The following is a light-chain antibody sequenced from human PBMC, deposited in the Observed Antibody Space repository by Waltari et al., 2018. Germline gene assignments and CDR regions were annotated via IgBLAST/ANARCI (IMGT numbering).Light chain of an antibody. CDR2: RND. CDR1: SSNIGRNY. J-gene: IGLJ3*02. V-gene: IGLV1-47*01. CDR3: AAWDDSLREV. Sequence: QSVLTQPPSASGTPGQRVTISCSGSSSNIGRNYVYWYQQLPGPAPKLLIYRNDQRPSGVPDRFSGSKSGTSASLAISGLRSEDEANYYCAAWDDSLREVFGGGTRLTVL.